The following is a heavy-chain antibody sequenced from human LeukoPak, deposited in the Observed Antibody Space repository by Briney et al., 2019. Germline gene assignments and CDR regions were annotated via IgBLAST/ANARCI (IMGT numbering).Heavy chain of an antibody. D-gene: IGHD2-15*01. J-gene: IGHJ5*02. Sequence: SDTLSLTCTVPGVSISSYYCSWIGKPPGKGWEWNGHSYYIGSTNYNPSLKSRVTISLDTSRNQFSLNLTSVTADLTTVYYCARRFGPVVAATPGWFDPWGQGTLVTVSS. V-gene: IGHV4-59*01. CDR1: GVSISSYY. CDR2: SYYIGST. CDR3: ARRFGPVVAATPGWFDP.